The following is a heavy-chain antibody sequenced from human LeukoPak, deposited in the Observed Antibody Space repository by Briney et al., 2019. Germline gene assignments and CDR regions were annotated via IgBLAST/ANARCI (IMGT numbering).Heavy chain of an antibody. CDR1: GFTFSSYA. Sequence: PGRSLRLSCAASGFTFSSYAMHWVRQAPGKGLEWVAVISYDGSNKYYADSVKGRFTISRDNSKNTLYLQMNSLRAEDTAVYYCASIFYDYVWGSYRHNPVAADYCYYGMDVWGQGTTVTVSS. J-gene: IGHJ6*02. V-gene: IGHV3-30-3*01. CDR2: ISYDGSNK. D-gene: IGHD3-16*02. CDR3: ASIFYDYVWGSYRHNPVAADYCYYGMDV.